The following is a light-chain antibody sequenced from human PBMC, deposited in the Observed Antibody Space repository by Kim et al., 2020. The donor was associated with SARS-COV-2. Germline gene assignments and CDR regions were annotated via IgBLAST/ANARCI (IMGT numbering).Light chain of an antibody. V-gene: IGLV3-1*01. Sequence: SYELTQPPSVSVSPGQTASITCSGDRLGDKYASWYQQKPGQSPVLVIYNDTKRPSGIPERFSGSNSGNTATLTISGTQAIDEADYYCQAWDNNNGVFGGGTQVTVL. CDR2: NDT. CDR3: QAWDNNNGV. J-gene: IGLJ2*01. CDR1: RLGDKY.